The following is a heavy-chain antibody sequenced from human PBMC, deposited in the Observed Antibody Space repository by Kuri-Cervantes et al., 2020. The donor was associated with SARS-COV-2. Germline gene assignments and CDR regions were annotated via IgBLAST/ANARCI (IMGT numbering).Heavy chain of an antibody. J-gene: IGHJ6*03. D-gene: IGHD5-18*01. CDR1: GFTVSTNY. CDR3: ARVITALYYYYYMDV. V-gene: IGHV3-53*01. Sequence: GGSLRLSCAVSGFTVSTNYMSWVRQAPGKGLEWVSLIYSGGHTDYAESVKGRFTISRDNAKNSLYLQMNSLRAEDTALYHCARVITALYYYYYMDVWGKGTTVTVSS. CDR2: IYSGGHT.